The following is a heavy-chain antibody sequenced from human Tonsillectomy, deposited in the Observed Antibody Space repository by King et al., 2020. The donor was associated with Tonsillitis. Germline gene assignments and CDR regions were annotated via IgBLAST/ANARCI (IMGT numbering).Heavy chain of an antibody. D-gene: IGHD4/OR15-4a*01. CDR3: ARRCDRSMVNYYDYGMDV. J-gene: IGHJ6*02. Sequence: QLQESGPGLVKPSETLSLTCTVSGGSIISSSYYWGWIRQPPGKGLEWIGSNYYSGNTYYNSSLKSRVTISVDTSKNQFSLRLSSVTAADTAVYYCARRCDRSMVNYYDYGMDVWGQGTTVTVSS. V-gene: IGHV4-39*07. CDR1: GGSIISSSYY. CDR2: NYYSGNT.